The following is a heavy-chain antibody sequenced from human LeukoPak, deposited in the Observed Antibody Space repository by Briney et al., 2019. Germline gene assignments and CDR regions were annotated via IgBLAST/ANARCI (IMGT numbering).Heavy chain of an antibody. J-gene: IGHJ6*02. D-gene: IGHD6-6*01. CDR1: GGTFSNYA. CDR2: IIPIFGTA. Sequence: SVKVSCKASGGTFSNYAISWVRQAPGQGLEWMGGIIPIFGTANYAQKFQGRVTITADESTSTAYMELSSLRSEDTAVYYCARGTYSSSSFYYYYGMDVWGQGTTVTVSS. CDR3: ARGTYSSSSFYYYYGMDV. V-gene: IGHV1-69*01.